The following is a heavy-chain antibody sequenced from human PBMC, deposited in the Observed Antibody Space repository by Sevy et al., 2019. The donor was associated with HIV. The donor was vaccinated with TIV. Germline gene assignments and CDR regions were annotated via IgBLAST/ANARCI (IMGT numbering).Heavy chain of an antibody. D-gene: IGHD2-2*01. J-gene: IGHJ4*02. Sequence: GGSLRLSCVASGFTFSSYTMNWVRQAPGKGLEWVSSISSSSSYIYYAASVKGRLTISRDNAKNSLYLQMNSLGDEDTAVYYCARGGCTSSSCYLFDYWGQGTLVTVSS. CDR2: ISSSSSYI. CDR1: GFTFSSYT. V-gene: IGHV3-21*01. CDR3: ARGGCTSSSCYLFDY.